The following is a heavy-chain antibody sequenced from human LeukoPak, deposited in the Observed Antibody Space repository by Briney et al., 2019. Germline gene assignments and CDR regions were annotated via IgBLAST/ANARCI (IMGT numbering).Heavy chain of an antibody. CDR2: ISGSGGST. Sequence: GGSLRLSCAASGFTFSNYAMSWVRQAPGKGLEWVSAISGSGGSTYYADSVKGRFTISRDNSKNTLYLQMNSLRAEDTAVYYCALNGREVPSGAFDIWGQGTMGTVSS. CDR3: ALNGREVPSGAFDI. J-gene: IGHJ3*02. V-gene: IGHV3-23*01. CDR1: GFTFSNYA. D-gene: IGHD3-16*02.